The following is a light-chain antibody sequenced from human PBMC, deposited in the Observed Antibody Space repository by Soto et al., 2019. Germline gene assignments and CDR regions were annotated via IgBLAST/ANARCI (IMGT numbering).Light chain of an antibody. Sequence: IPMTQSPATLSASVGDRVTITCRASETINNWLAWYQQKPGIAPKLLIYDAYILESGVPSRFSGSGSGTEITLTISSLQPDDLATYYCQQYTSYSWTFGQGTKVDIK. V-gene: IGKV1-5*01. CDR1: ETINNW. CDR3: QQYTSYSWT. CDR2: DAY. J-gene: IGKJ1*01.